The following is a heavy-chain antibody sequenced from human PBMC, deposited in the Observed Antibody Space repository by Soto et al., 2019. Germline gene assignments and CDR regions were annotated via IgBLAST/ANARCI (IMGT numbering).Heavy chain of an antibody. Sequence: SGPTLVNPTQTLTLTCTFSGFSLSTSGMCVSWIRQPPGKALEWLALIDWDDDKYYSTSLKTRLTISKDTSKNQVVLTMTNMDPVDTASYYCARIKGYCSGGSCPAPYYYGMDVWGQGTTVTVS. V-gene: IGHV2-70*01. J-gene: IGHJ6*02. CDR2: IDWDDDK. D-gene: IGHD2-15*01. CDR1: GFSLSTSGMC. CDR3: ARIKGYCSGGSCPAPYYYGMDV.